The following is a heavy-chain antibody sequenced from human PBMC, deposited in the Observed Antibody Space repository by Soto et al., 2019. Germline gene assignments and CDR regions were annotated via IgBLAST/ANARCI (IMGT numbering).Heavy chain of an antibody. D-gene: IGHD3-10*01. Sequence: VGSLRLSCAASGFTFSSYWMSWVRQAPGKGLEWVANIKQDGSEKYYVDSVKGRFTISRDNAKNSLYLQMNSLRAEDTAVYYCARDWAPDSGPFDYWGQGTLVTVSS. CDR1: GFTFSSYW. CDR3: ARDWAPDSGPFDY. V-gene: IGHV3-7*03. CDR2: IKQDGSEK. J-gene: IGHJ4*02.